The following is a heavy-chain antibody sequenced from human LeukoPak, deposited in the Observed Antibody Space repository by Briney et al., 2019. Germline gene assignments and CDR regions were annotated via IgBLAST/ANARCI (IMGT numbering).Heavy chain of an antibody. V-gene: IGHV3-9*01. CDR2: ISWNSNTI. D-gene: IGHD3-16*01. J-gene: IGHJ4*02. Sequence: GGSLSLSCAASGFTFDDYAMHWVRQGPGKGLEWVSGISWNSNTIGYADSVKGRFTISRDNAKNSLYLQMNSLRGEDTALYYCASLVDGGLRLGDPDYWGQGTLVTVSS. CDR3: ASLVDGGLRLGDPDY. CDR1: GFTFDDYA.